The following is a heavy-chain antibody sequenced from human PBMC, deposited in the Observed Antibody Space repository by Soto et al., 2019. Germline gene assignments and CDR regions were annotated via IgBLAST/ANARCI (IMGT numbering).Heavy chain of an antibody. Sequence: EVQLVESGGGLVQPGGSLRLSCAASGFTFSSYSMNWVRQAPGKGLEWVSYISSSSSTIYYADSVKGRFTISRDNAKNSRYLQMNSLSDEDTAVYYCAVGYCSSTSCYFSHYYYCMDVWGQGTTVTVSS. CDR1: GFTFSSYS. J-gene: IGHJ6*02. D-gene: IGHD2-2*01. CDR3: AVGYCSSTSCYFSHYYYCMDV. CDR2: ISSSSSTI. V-gene: IGHV3-48*02.